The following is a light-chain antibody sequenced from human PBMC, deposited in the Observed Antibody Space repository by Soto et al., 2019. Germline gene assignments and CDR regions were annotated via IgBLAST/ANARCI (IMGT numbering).Light chain of an antibody. CDR1: QSSSSW. CDR3: QQYNSYPYT. V-gene: IGKV1-5*03. Sequence: DIQMTQSPSTLSASVEDRVTITCRASQSSSSWLAWYQQKPGKAPKLLIYKASSLESGVPSRFSGSGSGTAFTLTVSSLQPDDFGTYYCQQYNSYPYTFGQGTKLEIK. J-gene: IGKJ2*01. CDR2: KAS.